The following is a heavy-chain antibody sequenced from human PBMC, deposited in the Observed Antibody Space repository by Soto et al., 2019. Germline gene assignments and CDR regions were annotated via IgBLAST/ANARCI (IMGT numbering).Heavy chain of an antibody. CDR3: VQGRYPTMARPLDH. D-gene: IGHD5-12*01. Sequence: EVQLVESGGGLVQPGKSLRLSCVASGFTFDDCSMHWVRQAPGKGLEWVSGISWDSGTIGYADSVKGRFSISRDGAKNSLYLQMNSLTVEDAALYYCVQGRYPTMARPLDHWGQGTLVTVSS. J-gene: IGHJ5*02. V-gene: IGHV3-9*01. CDR2: ISWDSGTI. CDR1: GFTFDDCS.